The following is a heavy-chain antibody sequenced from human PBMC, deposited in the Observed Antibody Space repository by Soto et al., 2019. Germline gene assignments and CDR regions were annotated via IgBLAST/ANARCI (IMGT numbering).Heavy chain of an antibody. D-gene: IGHD5-12*01. CDR2: ISSYNGDT. CDR3: AREGVAPYYYYGMDV. Sequence: QVQLVQSGAEVKKPGALVKVSCKASGYTFTRSGISWVRQAPGQGPERMGWISSYNGDTNYAQTFQGRVTMTTDTSTSTAYMELRSLRSDDTAVYYCAREGVAPYYYYGMDVWGQGTPVTVSS. CDR1: GYTFTRSG. V-gene: IGHV1-18*01. J-gene: IGHJ6*02.